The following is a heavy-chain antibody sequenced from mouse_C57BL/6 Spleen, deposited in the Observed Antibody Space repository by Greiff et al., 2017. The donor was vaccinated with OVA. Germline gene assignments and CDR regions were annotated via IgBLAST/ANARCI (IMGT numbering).Heavy chain of an antibody. CDR1: GFTFSDYG. V-gene: IGHV5-17*01. Sequence: EVQLVESGGGLVKPGGSLKLSCAASGFTFSDYGMHWVRQAPGKGLEWVAYISSGSSTIYYADTVKGRFTISRENAKNTLFLQMTNLRSEDTAMYYCARGDVYYGYAMDYWGQGTSVTVSS. CDR3: ARGDVYYGYAMDY. D-gene: IGHD2-3*01. J-gene: IGHJ4*01. CDR2: ISSGSSTI.